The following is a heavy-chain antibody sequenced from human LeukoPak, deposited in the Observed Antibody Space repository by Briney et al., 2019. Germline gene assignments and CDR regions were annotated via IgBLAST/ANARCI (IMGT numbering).Heavy chain of an antibody. J-gene: IGHJ4*02. Sequence: PGGSLRLSCAASGFTFSDYYMSWIRQAPGKGLEWVSYISSSGSTIYYADSVKGRFTISRDNSKNTLYLQMNSLRAEDTAVYYCAKVPRIGISSSWDFDYWGQGTLVTVSS. V-gene: IGHV3-11*01. CDR2: ISSSGSTI. CDR1: GFTFSDYY. CDR3: AKVPRIGISSSWDFDY. D-gene: IGHD6-13*01.